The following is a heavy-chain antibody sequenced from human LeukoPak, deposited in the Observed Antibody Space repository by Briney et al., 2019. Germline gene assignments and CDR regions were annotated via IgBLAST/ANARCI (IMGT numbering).Heavy chain of an antibody. J-gene: IGHJ4*02. V-gene: IGHV3-66*01. Sequence: GGTLRLSCAASEFTVSTNHMTWVRQAPGKGLEWVSVIYSGGSTYYADSVKGRFTISRDNSKNMLYLQMNSLRAEDTAVYYCARGPYDSSGYRFDYWGQGTLVTVSS. D-gene: IGHD3-22*01. CDR1: EFTVSTNH. CDR3: ARGPYDSSGYRFDY. CDR2: IYSGGST.